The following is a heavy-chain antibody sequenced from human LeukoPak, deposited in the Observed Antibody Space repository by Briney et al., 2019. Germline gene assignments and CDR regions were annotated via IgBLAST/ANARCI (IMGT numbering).Heavy chain of an antibody. D-gene: IGHD1-26*01. CDR2: IKQDGSET. CDR1: GFMFSNHW. V-gene: IGHV3-7*03. Sequence: GGSLRLSCAASGFMFSNHWMTWVRQAPGKGLEWVANIKQDGSETYYMDYVKGRFTISRDNAKNSLYLQMNSLRAEDTAVYYCARWGVGATDYWGQGTLVTVSS. CDR3: ARWGVGATDY. J-gene: IGHJ4*02.